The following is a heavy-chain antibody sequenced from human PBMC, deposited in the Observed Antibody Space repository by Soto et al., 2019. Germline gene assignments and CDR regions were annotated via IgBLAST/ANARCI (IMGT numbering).Heavy chain of an antibody. V-gene: IGHV1-69*01. Sequence: QVQLVQSGAEVKKPGSSVKVSCKASGGTFSSYAISWVRQAPGQGREWMGGIIPIFGPANYAQKFQGRVTITADESTITAYMEVSSLRSEDTAVYYCHFTYGYYYYYGMDVWGQGTTVTVSS. CDR3: HFTYGYYYYYGMDV. J-gene: IGHJ6*02. D-gene: IGHD2-21*01. CDR2: IIPIFGPA. CDR1: GGTFSSYA.